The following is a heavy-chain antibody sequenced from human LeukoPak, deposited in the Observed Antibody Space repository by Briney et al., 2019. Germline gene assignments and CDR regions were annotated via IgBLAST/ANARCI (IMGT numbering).Heavy chain of an antibody. J-gene: IGHJ4*02. CDR2: INAGNGNT. V-gene: IGHV1-3*01. D-gene: IGHD3-22*01. CDR3: ARDHLVGIVVVTYYFDY. Sequence: ASVKVSCKAFGYTFTSYAMHWVRQAPGQRLEWMGWINAGNGNTKYSQKFQGRVTITRDTSASTAYMELSSLRSEDTAVYYCARDHLVGIVVVTYYFDYWGQGTLVTVSS. CDR1: GYTFTSYA.